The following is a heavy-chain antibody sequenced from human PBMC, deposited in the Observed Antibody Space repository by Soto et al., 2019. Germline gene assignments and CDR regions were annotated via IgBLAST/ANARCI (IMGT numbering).Heavy chain of an antibody. Sequence: SETLSLTCTVSGGSISSYYWSWIRQPPGKGLEWIGYIYYSGSTYYNPSLKSRVTISVDRSKNQFSLKLSSVTAADTAVYYCARGYCTNGVCYTFDYWGQGTLVTVSS. V-gene: IGHV4-59*12. CDR1: GGSISSYY. CDR2: IYYSGST. J-gene: IGHJ4*02. CDR3: ARGYCTNGVCYTFDY. D-gene: IGHD2-8*01.